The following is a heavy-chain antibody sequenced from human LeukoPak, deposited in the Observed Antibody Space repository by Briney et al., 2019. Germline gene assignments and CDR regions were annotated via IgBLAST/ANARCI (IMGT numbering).Heavy chain of an antibody. J-gene: IGHJ4*02. V-gene: IGHV3-23*01. CDR3: AKGDDSGYPYYFDY. CDR2: ISGSGGST. D-gene: IGHD3-22*01. CDR1: GFTFSSYA. Sequence: GGSLRLSCAASGFTFSSYAMSWVRQAPGKGLEWVSFISGSGGSTYCADSVKGRFTISRDNSKNTLYLQINSLRAEDTAVYYCAKGDDSGYPYYFDYWGQGTLVTVSS.